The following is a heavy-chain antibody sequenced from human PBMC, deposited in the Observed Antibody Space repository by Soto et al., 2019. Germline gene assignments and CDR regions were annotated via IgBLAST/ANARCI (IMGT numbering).Heavy chain of an antibody. CDR2: ISSSGSTI. V-gene: IGHV3-48*03. CDR3: ARDPRIVGATTFDY. D-gene: IGHD1-26*01. CDR1: GFTFSSYE. J-gene: IGHJ4*02. Sequence: ESGGGLVQPGGSLRLSCAASGFTFSSYEMNWVRQAPGKGLEWVSYISSSGSTIYYADSVKGRFTISRDNAKNSLYLQMNSLRAEDTAVYYCARDPRIVGATTFDYWGQGTLVTVSS.